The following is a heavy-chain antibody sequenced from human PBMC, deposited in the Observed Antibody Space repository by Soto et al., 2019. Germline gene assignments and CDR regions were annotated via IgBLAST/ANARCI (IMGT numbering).Heavy chain of an antibody. CDR2: ISSNGGST. CDR1: GFTFSSYA. J-gene: IGHJ6*03. CDR3: ATGGNWNYGDYYYMDV. Sequence: GGSLRLSCAASGFTFSSYAMHWVRQAPGKGLEYVSAISSNGGSTYYANSVKGRFTISRDNSKNTLYLQMGSLRAEDMAVYYCATGGNWNYGDYYYMDVWGKGTTVTVSS. D-gene: IGHD1-7*01. V-gene: IGHV3-64*01.